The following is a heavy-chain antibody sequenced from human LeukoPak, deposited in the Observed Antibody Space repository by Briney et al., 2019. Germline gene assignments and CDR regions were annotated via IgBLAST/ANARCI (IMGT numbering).Heavy chain of an antibody. D-gene: IGHD5-24*01. J-gene: IGHJ5*02. CDR3: ARDGMATSLGWFDP. CDR1: GYSISSGYY. CDR2: IYYSGST. Sequence: SETLSLTCTVSGYSISSGYYWGWIRQPPGKGLEWIGSIYYSGSTNYNPSLKSRVTISVDTSKNQFSLKLSSVTAADTAVYYCARDGMATSLGWFDPWGQGTLVTVSS. V-gene: IGHV4-38-2*02.